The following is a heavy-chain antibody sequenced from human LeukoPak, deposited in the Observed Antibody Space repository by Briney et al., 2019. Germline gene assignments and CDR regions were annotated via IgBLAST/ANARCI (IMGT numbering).Heavy chain of an antibody. CDR2: ITYDGSSK. V-gene: IGHV3-30-3*01. J-gene: IGHJ4*02. D-gene: IGHD6-13*01. Sequence: GGSLRLSCAASGFTFSTYAIHWVRQAPGKGLEWVAVITYDGSSKYYADSVKGRFTISRDNAKNSLYLQMNSLRAEDTALYYCAKDKRMGIAAAGLFDYWGQGTLVTVSS. CDR1: GFTFSTYA. CDR3: AKDKRMGIAAAGLFDY.